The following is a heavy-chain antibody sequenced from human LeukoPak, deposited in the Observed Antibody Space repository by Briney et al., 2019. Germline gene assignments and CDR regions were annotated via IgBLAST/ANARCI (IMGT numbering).Heavy chain of an antibody. CDR1: GFTFDDYG. V-gene: IGHV3-74*01. CDR2: INSDGSST. J-gene: IGHJ4*02. Sequence: GGSLRLSCAASGFTFDDYGMSWVRQAPGKGLVWVSRINSDGSSTSYADSVKGRFTISRDNAKNTLYLQMNSLRAEDTAVYYCVFWKLWDNWGQGTLVTVSP. D-gene: IGHD3-3*01. CDR3: VFWKLWDN.